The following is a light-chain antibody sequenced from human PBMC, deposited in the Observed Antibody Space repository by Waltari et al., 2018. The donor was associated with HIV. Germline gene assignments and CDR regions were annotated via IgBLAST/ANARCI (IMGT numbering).Light chain of an antibody. J-gene: IGKJ4*01. CDR2: GTS. CDR3: QQAFSFPHT. V-gene: IGKV1-12*01. CDR1: HPVADT. Sequence: IQMAQSPASLSASVGASVSFSCRASHPVADTLAWYQQRPGKPPKLLIYGTSRLQSGVPSRFAGFGSATNFSLTITGLRPEDSATYFCQQAFSFPHTFGGGTELDI.